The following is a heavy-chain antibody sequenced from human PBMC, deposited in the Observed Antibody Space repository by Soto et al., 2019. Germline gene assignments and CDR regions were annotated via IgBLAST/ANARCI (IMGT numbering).Heavy chain of an antibody. CDR2: IYYSGST. D-gene: IGHD4-17*01. V-gene: IGHV4-59*08. CDR1: GGSINSYY. CDR3: ARGIKYGDYSRWFDP. J-gene: IGHJ5*02. Sequence: SETLSLTCTVSGGSINSYYWSWIRQPPGKGLEWIGYIYYSGSTNYNPSLKSRVTISVDTSKNQFSLKLSSVTAADTAVYYCARGIKYGDYSRWFDPWGPGTLVTVSS.